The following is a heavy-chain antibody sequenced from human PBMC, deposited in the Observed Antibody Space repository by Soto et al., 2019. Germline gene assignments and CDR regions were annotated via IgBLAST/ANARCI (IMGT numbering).Heavy chain of an antibody. J-gene: IGHJ4*02. CDR1: GGTFGRNT. V-gene: IGHV1-69*01. CDR3: ARDLNCALDY. Sequence: QVHLVQSAAEVKKPGSSVRVSCTVSGGTFGRNTIVWVRQAPEQGLECMGHIVPIFGTFKYAQKFQGRVTCTADESTTTAYIDLSRLTSEDTAVYFCARDLNCALDYWGQGTLVTVSS. D-gene: IGHD1-20*01. CDR2: IVPIFGTF.